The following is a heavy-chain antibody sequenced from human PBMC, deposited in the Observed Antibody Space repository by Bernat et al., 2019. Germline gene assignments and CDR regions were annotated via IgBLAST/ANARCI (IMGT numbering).Heavy chain of an antibody. J-gene: IGHJ6*02. CDR2: IYSGGST. CDR3: AGSGYSQYYYGLDV. CDR1: GFTVSSNY. D-gene: IGHD3-22*01. Sequence: EVQLVESGGGLIQPGGSLRLSCAASGFTVSSNYMSWVRQAPGKGLEWVSVIYSGGSTYYAESVKGRFTISRDNAKNTLYLQMNSLRAEDTAVYYCAGSGYSQYYYGLDVWGQGTTVTVSS. V-gene: IGHV3-53*01.